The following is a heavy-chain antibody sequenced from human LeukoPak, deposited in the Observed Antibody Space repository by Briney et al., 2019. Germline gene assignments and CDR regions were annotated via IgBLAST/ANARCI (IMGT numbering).Heavy chain of an antibody. CDR1: GFTFISYS. CDR2: ISSSSSYT. J-gene: IGHJ4*02. V-gene: IGHV3-21*01. D-gene: IGHD5-18*01. CDR3: ARVGAYGYDFDY. Sequence: GGSLRLSCAASGFTFISYSMNWVRQAPGKGLEWVSSISSSSSYTYYADSVKGRFTISRDNAKNSLYLQMNSLRAEDTAVYYCARVGAYGYDFDYWGQGTLVTVSS.